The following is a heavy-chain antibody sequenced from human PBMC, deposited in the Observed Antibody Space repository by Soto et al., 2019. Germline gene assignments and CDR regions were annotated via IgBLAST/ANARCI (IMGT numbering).Heavy chain of an antibody. CDR1: GGSISSYY. V-gene: IGHV4-59*01. Sequence: SETLSLTCTVSGGSISSYYWSWIRQPPGTGLEWLGYIYYSGSTNYNPSLKSRVTISVDTSKNQFSLKLSSVTAADTAVYYCARDSYYDFWSGSAPYYYGMDVWGQGTTVTVSS. D-gene: IGHD3-3*01. CDR2: IYYSGST. J-gene: IGHJ6*02. CDR3: ARDSYYDFWSGSAPYYYGMDV.